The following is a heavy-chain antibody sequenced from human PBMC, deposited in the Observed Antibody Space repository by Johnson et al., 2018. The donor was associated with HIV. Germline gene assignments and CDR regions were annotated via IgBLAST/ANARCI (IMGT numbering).Heavy chain of an antibody. CDR1: GFTFSSYG. D-gene: IGHD3-22*01. CDR3: ARDGPYYLSPRDAFEI. V-gene: IGHV3-30*02. Sequence: QVQLVESGGGVVQPGGSLRLSCAASGFTFSSYGMHWVRQAPGKGLEWVAFIRYDGSNKYYADSVKGRFTISSDNSKNTLYLQMNSLRSEDTAVYYCARDGPYYLSPRDAFEIWGQGTMVTVSS. J-gene: IGHJ3*02. CDR2: IRYDGSNK.